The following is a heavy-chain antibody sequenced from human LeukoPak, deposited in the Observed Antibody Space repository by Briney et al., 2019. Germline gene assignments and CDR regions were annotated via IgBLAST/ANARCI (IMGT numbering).Heavy chain of an antibody. CDR1: GFTFSIYA. CDR3: AKDGEYQLLWGYYYYMDV. D-gene: IGHD2-2*01. J-gene: IGHJ6*03. CDR2: ISYDGSIK. V-gene: IGHV3-30*04. Sequence: GGSLRLSCAASGFTFSIYAIHWVRQAPGKGLEWVAVISYDGSIKDYADSVKGRFTISRDNSKNTLYMQMNSLRAEDTAVYYCAKDGEYQLLWGYYYYMDVWGKGTTVTVSS.